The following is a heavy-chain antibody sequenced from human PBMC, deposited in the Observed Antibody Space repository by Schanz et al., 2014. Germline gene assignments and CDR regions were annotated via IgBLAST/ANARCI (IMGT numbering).Heavy chain of an antibody. Sequence: EVQLVESGGGVARPGGSLRLSCSASGFTFSTYAMSWARQTPGKGLEWVSSITTGGNTYYRGSVKGRFIVSRDNSKNTIYLQMNSLRGEDTTVYYCASPALVQCLMPEYYFDYWGQGTLVTVSS. CDR3: ASPALVQCLMPEYYFDY. D-gene: IGHD5-18*01. CDR1: GFTFSTYA. V-gene: IGHV3-23*04. CDR2: ITTGGNT. J-gene: IGHJ4*02.